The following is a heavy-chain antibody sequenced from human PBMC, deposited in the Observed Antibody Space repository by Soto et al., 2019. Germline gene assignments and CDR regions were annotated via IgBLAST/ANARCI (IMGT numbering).Heavy chain of an antibody. V-gene: IGHV2-5*02. Sequence: QITLKESGPTLVKPTQTLTLTCTFSGFSLSTDDVGVGWIRQPPGKALDWLAVIYWDDDTRYSPSLKSRLTITKDTSKNQVLLTMTNMDPVDTATYFCARSKYSISSFDYWGQGALVTVSS. J-gene: IGHJ4*02. CDR1: GFSLSTDDVG. D-gene: IGHD6-6*01. CDR3: ARSKYSISSFDY. CDR2: IYWDDDT.